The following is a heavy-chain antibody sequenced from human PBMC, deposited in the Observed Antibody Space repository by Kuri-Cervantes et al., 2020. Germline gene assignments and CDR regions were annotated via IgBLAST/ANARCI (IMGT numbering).Heavy chain of an antibody. V-gene: IGHV3-23*01. Sequence: GGSLRLSCAASGFTFSDYYITWIRQAPGKGLEWVSAISGSGGSTYYADSVKGRFTISRDNSKNTLYLQMNSLRAEDTAVYYCARGEEYMDVWGKGTTVTVSS. J-gene: IGHJ6*03. D-gene: IGHD1-26*01. CDR2: ISGSGGST. CDR1: GFTFSDYY. CDR3: ARGEEYMDV.